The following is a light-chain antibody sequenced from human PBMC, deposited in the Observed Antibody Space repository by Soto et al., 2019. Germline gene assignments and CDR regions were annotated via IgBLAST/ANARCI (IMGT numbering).Light chain of an antibody. Sequence: DIVMTQSPLSLPVTPGEPASISCRSSQSLLYSTGYNYLDWYLQKPGQSPQLLIYSGSNRASGVPDRVSGSGSGTDFTLKISRVEAEDVGVYYCMQALQTPYTLGQGTKLEIK. CDR1: QSLLYSTGYNY. CDR3: MQALQTPYT. CDR2: SGS. J-gene: IGKJ2*01. V-gene: IGKV2-28*01.